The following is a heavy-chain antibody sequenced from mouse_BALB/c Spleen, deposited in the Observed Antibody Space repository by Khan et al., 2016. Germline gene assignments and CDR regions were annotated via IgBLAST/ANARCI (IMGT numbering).Heavy chain of an antibody. J-gene: IGHJ2*01. CDR2: IDPYDSET. Sequence: QVQLQQPGAELVRPGASVKLSCKASGHPFTTYWMNWFKQRPEQGLEWIGRIDPYDSETHYDQKFKDKAILTVEKSSSTAFMQLNSLTSEDSAVYYCARWSKVFDYWGQGTTLTVSS. CDR1: GHPFTTYW. CDR3: ARWSKVFDY. V-gene: IGHV1-52*01.